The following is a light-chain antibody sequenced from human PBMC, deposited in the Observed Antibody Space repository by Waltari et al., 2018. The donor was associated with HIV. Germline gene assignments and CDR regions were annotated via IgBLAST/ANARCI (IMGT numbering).Light chain of an antibody. CDR2: RNG. V-gene: IGLV1-44*01. J-gene: IGLJ3*02. CDR3: ASWDDNLGHWV. CDR1: KSNVGHHF. Sequence: QSVLTQPPSASRTPGQRVLMSCSGNKSNVGHHFVSWFQQVPGGAPKLVIYRNGRRPSGVPDRFSGAKSGSSASLAISGLQSDDEADYFCASWDDNLGHWVFGVGTKLTV.